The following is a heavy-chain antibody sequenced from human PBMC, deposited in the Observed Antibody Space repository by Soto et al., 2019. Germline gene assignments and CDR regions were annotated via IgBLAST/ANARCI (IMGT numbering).Heavy chain of an antibody. J-gene: IGHJ3*02. CDR3: ARQLTVTISSAFDI. Sequence: PGESLKISCKGSGYSFTSYWIGWVRQMPGKGPEWMGIIYPGDSDTRYSPSFQGRVTISADKSISTAYLQWSSLKASDTAMYYCARQLTVTISSAFDIWGQGTMVTVSS. CDR1: GYSFTSYW. CDR2: IYPGDSDT. D-gene: IGHD4-17*01. V-gene: IGHV5-51*01.